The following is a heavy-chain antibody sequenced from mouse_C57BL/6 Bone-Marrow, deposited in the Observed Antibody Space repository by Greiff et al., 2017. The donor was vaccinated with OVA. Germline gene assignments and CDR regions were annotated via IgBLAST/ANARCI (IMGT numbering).Heavy chain of an antibody. CDR2: INPSTGGT. D-gene: IGHD1-1*01. J-gene: IGHJ2*01. CDR3: AREITTVVRGDYFDY. Sequence: EVQLQQSGPELVKPGASVKISCKASGYSFTGYYMNWVKQSPEKSLEWIGEINPSTGGTTYNQKFKAKATLTVDKSSSTAYMQLKSLTSEDSAVYYCAREITTVVRGDYFDYWGQGTTLTVSS. CDR1: GYSFTGYY. V-gene: IGHV1-42*01.